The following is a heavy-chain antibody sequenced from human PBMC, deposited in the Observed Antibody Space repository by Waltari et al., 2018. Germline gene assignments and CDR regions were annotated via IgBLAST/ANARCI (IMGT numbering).Heavy chain of an antibody. J-gene: IGHJ6*02. V-gene: IGHV3-21*01. CDR2: ISSTSSYI. Sequence: EVQLVESGGGLVKPGGSLRLYCAASGFTFNTYTMTWVRQAPGKGLEWVSSISSTSSYIYYADSVKGRFTISRDNAKNSLYLQMNSLRGEDTAVYYCAKDRISTSYYYYYHMDVWGQGTTVTVSS. CDR3: AKDRISTSYYYYYHMDV. D-gene: IGHD3-16*01. CDR1: GFTFNTYT.